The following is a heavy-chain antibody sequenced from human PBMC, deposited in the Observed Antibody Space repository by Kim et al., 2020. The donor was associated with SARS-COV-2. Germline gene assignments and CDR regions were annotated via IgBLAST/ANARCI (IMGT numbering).Heavy chain of an antibody. CDR2: ISRSSDYI. V-gene: IGHV3-21*01. CDR1: GFTFSTYS. CDR3: TRSDYYDSGSYYNFYY. Sequence: GGSLRPSCAASGFTFSTYSMNWVRQAPGKGLEWVSSISRSSDYIYYPDSLRGRFIISRDNAQNSLYLQMNNLRAEDTAVYFCTRSDYYDSGSYYNFYYWGQGTLVTVSS. J-gene: IGHJ4*02. D-gene: IGHD3-10*01.